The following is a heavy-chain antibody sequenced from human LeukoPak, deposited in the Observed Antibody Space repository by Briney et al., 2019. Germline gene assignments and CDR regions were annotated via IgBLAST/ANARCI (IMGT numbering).Heavy chain of an antibody. CDR1: GFTFGSYY. V-gene: IGHV3-23*01. D-gene: IGHD2-8*02. J-gene: IGHJ5*02. CDR3: AKKIGTGPGHNWFDP. Sequence: PGGSLRLSCAASGFTFGSYYMTWVRQAPGKGLEWVSVISDSGDNTYYADSVKGRFTVSRDNSRDTLYLQMNSLRAEDTALYYCAKKIGTGPGHNWFDPWGQGTLVTVSS. CDR2: ISDSGDNT.